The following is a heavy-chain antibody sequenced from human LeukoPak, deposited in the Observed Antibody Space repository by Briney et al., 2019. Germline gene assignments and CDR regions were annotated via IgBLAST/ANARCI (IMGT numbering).Heavy chain of an antibody. V-gene: IGHV3-30*03. CDR2: ISYDGRST. Sequence: PGRSLRLSCVASGFTFSDYVMHWVRQAPGKGLEWVAIISYDGRSTYYADAVKGHLTISRDNSKNTLYAQLNSLRTEDTAVYFCARGLCSGISCYSPDYWGQGTLVTVSS. CDR3: ARGLCSGISCYSPDY. CDR1: GFTFSDYV. D-gene: IGHD2-15*01. J-gene: IGHJ4*02.